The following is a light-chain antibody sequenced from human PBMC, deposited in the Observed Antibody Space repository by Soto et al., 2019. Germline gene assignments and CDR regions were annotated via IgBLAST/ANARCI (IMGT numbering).Light chain of an antibody. V-gene: IGKV3-20*01. CDR2: GAS. CDR1: QSVSSSY. Sequence: EIVLMQSPGTLSLSPGERATLSCRASQSVSSSYLAWYQQKPGQAPRLLIYGASSRATGIPDRFSGSGSGTDFTLTISRLEPEDFAVYYCQQYGSSLSSTFGGGTKVEIK. CDR3: QQYGSSLSST. J-gene: IGKJ4*01.